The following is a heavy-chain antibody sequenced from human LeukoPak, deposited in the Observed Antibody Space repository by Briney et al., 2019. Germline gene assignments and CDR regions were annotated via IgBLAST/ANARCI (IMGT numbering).Heavy chain of an antibody. V-gene: IGHV3-30*03. CDR2: ISYDGSNK. Sequence: GGSLRLSCAASGFTFSSYGMHWVRQAPGKGLEWVAVISYDGSNKYYADSVKGRFTISRDNSKNTLYLQTNSLRAEDTAVYYCARDKTTGSSSGFDYWGQGTLVTVSS. CDR3: ARDKTTGSSSGFDY. D-gene: IGHD6-6*01. CDR1: GFTFSSYG. J-gene: IGHJ4*02.